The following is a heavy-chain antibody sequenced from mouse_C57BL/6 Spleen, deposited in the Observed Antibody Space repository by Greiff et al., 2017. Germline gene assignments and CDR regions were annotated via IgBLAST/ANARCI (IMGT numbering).Heavy chain of an antibody. Sequence: DVQLQESGAELVRPGASVKLSCTASGFNIKDDYMHWVKQRPEQGLEWIGWIDPENGDTEYASKFQGKATITADTSSNTAYLQLSSLTSEDTAVYYCTTRERAYYYGSSDFDYWGQGTTLTVSS. CDR1: GFNIKDDY. CDR2: IDPENGDT. J-gene: IGHJ2*01. V-gene: IGHV14-4*01. D-gene: IGHD1-1*01. CDR3: TTRERAYYYGSSDFDY.